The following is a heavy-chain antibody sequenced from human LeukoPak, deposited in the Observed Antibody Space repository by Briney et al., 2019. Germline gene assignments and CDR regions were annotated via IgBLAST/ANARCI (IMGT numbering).Heavy chain of an antibody. Sequence: GESLKISCKGSGYSFTSYWIGWVRQMPGKGLEWMGIIYPGDSDTRYSPSFQGQVTISADKSISTAYLQWSSLKASDTAMYYCAINLHCSGGSCNPISSHSYYYGMDVWGKGPTVTVSS. D-gene: IGHD2-15*01. CDR1: GYSFTSYW. CDR2: IYPGDSDT. V-gene: IGHV5-51*01. CDR3: AINLHCSGGSCNPISSHSYYYGMDV. J-gene: IGHJ6*04.